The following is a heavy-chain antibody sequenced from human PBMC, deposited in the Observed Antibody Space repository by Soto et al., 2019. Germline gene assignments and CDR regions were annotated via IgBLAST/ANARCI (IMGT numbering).Heavy chain of an antibody. CDR3: ARGHCSSTSCYGSDYYYGLDV. Sequence: ASVKVSCKASGYTFTGYYMHWVRQAPGQGLEWMGWINPNSGDTSYAQKFQGRVTMTRDTSITTAYMELSRLRSDDTAVYYCARGHCSSTSCYGSDYYYGLDVWGQGTTVTVSS. CDR2: INPNSGDT. J-gene: IGHJ6*02. D-gene: IGHD2-2*01. V-gene: IGHV1-2*02. CDR1: GYTFTGYY.